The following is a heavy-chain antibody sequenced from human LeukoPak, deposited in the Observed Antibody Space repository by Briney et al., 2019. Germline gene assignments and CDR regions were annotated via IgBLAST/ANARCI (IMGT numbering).Heavy chain of an antibody. J-gene: IGHJ6*02. V-gene: IGHV1-69*04. Sequence: SVKVSCKASGGTFSSYTISWVRQAPGQGLEWMGRIIPILGIADYAQKFQGRVTITADKSTSTAYMELSSLRSEDTAVYYCARDHDPEYCSGGSCYNGMDVWGQGTTVTVSS. D-gene: IGHD2-15*01. CDR3: ARDHDPEYCSGGSCYNGMDV. CDR2: IIPILGIA. CDR1: GGTFSSYT.